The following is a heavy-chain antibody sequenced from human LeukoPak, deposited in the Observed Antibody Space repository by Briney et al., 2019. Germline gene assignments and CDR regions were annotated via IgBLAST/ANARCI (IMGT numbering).Heavy chain of an antibody. J-gene: IGHJ1*01. CDR2: IWYDGSNK. CDR1: GFTFSSYG. CDR3: ARTASRGPQSAEYFQH. V-gene: IGHV3-33*01. Sequence: GRSLRLSCAVSGFTFSSYGMHWVRQAPGKGLEWVAVIWYDGSNKYYADSVKGRFTICRDNSKNTLYLQMNSLRAEDTAVYFCARTASRGPQSAEYFQHWGQGTLVTVSS.